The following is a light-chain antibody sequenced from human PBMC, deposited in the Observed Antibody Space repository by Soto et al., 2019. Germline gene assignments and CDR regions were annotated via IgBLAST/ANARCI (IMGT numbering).Light chain of an antibody. CDR2: QIS. CDR3: VQFSLFPWT. J-gene: IGKJ1*01. Sequence: DIVLTQTPLSSPVTLGQPASISCRSSQSLVYSDGNTYLSWLQQRPGQPPRLLIYQISNRFSGVPDRLSGSGAGTDFTLKISRVEAEDAGGYSCVQFSLFPWTLGQGTKAEIK. V-gene: IGKV2-24*01. CDR1: QSLVYSDGNTY.